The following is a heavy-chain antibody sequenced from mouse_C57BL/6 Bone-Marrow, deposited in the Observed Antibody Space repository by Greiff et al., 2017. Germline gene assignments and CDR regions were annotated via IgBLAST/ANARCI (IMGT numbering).Heavy chain of an antibody. D-gene: IGHD2-12*01. CDR2: ISSGGSYT. Sequence: EVKLEESGGDLVKPGGSLKLSCAASGFTFSSYGMSWVRQPPDKRLEWVATISSGGSYTYYPDSVKGRFTISSDNAKNTLYLQMSSLKSEDTAMYYCARHVTSPLYYFDYWGQGTTLTVSS. J-gene: IGHJ2*01. CDR3: ARHVTSPLYYFDY. CDR1: GFTFSSYG. V-gene: IGHV5-6*02.